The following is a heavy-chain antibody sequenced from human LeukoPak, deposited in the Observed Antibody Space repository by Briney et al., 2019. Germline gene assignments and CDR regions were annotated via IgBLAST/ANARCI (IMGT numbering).Heavy chain of an antibody. D-gene: IGHD3-9*01. J-gene: IGHJ4*02. CDR1: GFSFTTYW. CDR3: AKLTGLRYFDWLLYFDY. Sequence: GGSLRLSCAASGFSFTTYWMGWVRQAPGKGLEWVSAISGSGGSTYYADSVKGRFTISRDNSKNTLYLQMNSLRAEDTAVYYCAKLTGLRYFDWLLYFDYWGQGTLVTVSS. V-gene: IGHV3-23*01. CDR2: ISGSGGST.